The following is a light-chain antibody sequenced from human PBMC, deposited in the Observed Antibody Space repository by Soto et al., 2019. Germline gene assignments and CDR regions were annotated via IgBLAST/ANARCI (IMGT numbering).Light chain of an antibody. Sequence: EIVLTQSPGTLSLSPGERATLSCRASQTLSSNSLAWYQQRPGQTPRVLVYGASNRATGIPDKFSGSGSGTVFTLTISRLEPEDLAVYYCQQYGSSPRITFGPGTKVDIK. V-gene: IGKV3-20*01. J-gene: IGKJ3*01. CDR1: QTLSSNS. CDR2: GAS. CDR3: QQYGSSPRIT.